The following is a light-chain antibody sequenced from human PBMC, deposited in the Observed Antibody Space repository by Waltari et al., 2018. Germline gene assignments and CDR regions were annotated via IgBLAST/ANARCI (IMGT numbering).Light chain of an antibody. V-gene: IGKV1-33*01. Sequence: DIQMTQPPSPLSASVGDKVTITCQASQDINTYLTWYQQKPGKAPKLLIHDASKLETGVPSRFSGSGSGTDFTFTISSLQPEDIATYYCQQSDNFPRTFGQGTKVEI. CDR3: QQSDNFPRT. CDR2: DAS. CDR1: QDINTY. J-gene: IGKJ2*02.